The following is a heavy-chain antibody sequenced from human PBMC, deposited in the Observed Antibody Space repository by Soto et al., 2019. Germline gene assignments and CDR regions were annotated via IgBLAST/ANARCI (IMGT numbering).Heavy chain of an antibody. Sequence: VGSLRLSCAASGFTFSSYSMNWVRQAPGKGLEWVSSISSSSSYIYYADSVKGRFTISRDNAKNSLYLQMNSLRAEDTAVYYCARWYGDYYGMDVWGQGTTVTVSS. CDR2: ISSSSSYI. V-gene: IGHV3-21*01. CDR1: GFTFSSYS. CDR3: ARWYGDYYGMDV. J-gene: IGHJ6*02. D-gene: IGHD2-15*01.